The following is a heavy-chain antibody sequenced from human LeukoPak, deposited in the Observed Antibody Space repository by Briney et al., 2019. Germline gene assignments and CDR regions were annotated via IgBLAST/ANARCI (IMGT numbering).Heavy chain of an antibody. CDR2: ISGSGGST. CDR3: AKDLMGATQTYDY. J-gene: IGHJ4*02. V-gene: IGHV3-23*01. CDR1: GFTFSSYW. Sequence: PGGSLRLSCAASGFTFSSYWMSWVRQAPGKGLEWVSAISGSGGSTYYADSVKGRFTISRDNSKNTLYLQMNSLRAEDTAVYYCAKDLMGATQTYDYWGQGTLVTVSS. D-gene: IGHD1-26*01.